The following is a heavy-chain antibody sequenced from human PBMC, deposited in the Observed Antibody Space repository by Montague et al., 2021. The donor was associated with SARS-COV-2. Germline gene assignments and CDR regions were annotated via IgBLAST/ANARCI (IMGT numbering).Heavy chain of an antibody. D-gene: IGHD6-19*01. J-gene: IGHJ4*02. V-gene: IGHV4-39*01. CDR2: IYYSGST. Sequence: ETLSLTCTVSGGSISSSSYYWGWIRQPPGKGLEWIGGIYYSGSTYYNPSLKSRVTISVDTSKNQFSLKLSSVTAADTAVYYCARQRRGGLVSTPRFFDYWGQGTLVTVSS. CDR1: GGSISSSSYY. CDR3: ARQRRGGLVSTPRFFDY.